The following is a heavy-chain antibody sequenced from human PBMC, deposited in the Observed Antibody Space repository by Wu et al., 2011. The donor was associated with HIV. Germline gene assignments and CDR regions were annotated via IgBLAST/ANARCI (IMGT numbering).Heavy chain of an antibody. Sequence: VRVWGVRWKKPGSSVEGLPARASGGTFRYAINWVRQAPGQGLEWMGGIIPIFGTAKYAQKFQGRVTITADKSTSTAYMELSSLTSEDTAVYYCARDLGGDEDYWGQGTLVTVSS. J-gene: IGHJ4*02. V-gene: IGHV1-69*06. D-gene: IGHD2-21*01. CDR1: GGTFRYA. CDR3: ARDLGGDEDY. CDR2: IIPIFGTA.